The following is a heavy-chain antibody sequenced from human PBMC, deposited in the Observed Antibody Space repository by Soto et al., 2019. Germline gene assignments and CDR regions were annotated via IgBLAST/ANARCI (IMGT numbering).Heavy chain of an antibody. CDR3: VRAIGHYGMDV. Sequence: GGSLRLSCVASGFTFSNCWMYWVRQAPGMGLVWVSHINSDGSYTTYADSVKGRFTISRDNAKNTLYLQMNSLRAEDTAVYYCVRAIGHYGMDVWGRGTTVTVSS. J-gene: IGHJ6*02. D-gene: IGHD3-22*01. V-gene: IGHV3-74*01. CDR2: INSDGSYT. CDR1: GFTFSNCW.